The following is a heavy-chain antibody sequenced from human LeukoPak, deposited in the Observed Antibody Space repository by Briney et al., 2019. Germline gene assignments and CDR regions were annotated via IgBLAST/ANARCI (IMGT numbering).Heavy chain of an antibody. V-gene: IGHV3-64*01. Sequence: GGSLRLSCAVSGFTFSSYAMHWVRQAPGKGLEYVSAISSNGGSTYYANSVKGRFTISRDNSKNTLYLQMGSLRAEDMAVYYCASGSRGIAAYWGQGTLVTVSS. CDR1: GFTFSSYA. J-gene: IGHJ4*02. CDR3: ASGSRGIAAY. CDR2: ISSNGGST. D-gene: IGHD6-13*01.